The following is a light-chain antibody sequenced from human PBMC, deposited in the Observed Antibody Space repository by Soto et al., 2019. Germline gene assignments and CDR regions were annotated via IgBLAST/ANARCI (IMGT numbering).Light chain of an antibody. V-gene: IGKV3-15*01. CDR2: GAS. J-gene: IGKJ1*01. Sequence: EIVVTQSPATLSVSPGEMATPSCRANQTVRTHLAWYQQRPGQAPRLLIYGASARAIGVPARFSGSGSGTEFTLTISSLQSEDFAVYYCLHYKDWPRWTFGQGTKVDI. CDR3: LHYKDWPRWT. CDR1: QTVRTH.